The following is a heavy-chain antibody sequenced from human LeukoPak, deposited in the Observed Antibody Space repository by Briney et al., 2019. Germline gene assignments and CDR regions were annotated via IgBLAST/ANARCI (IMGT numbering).Heavy chain of an antibody. J-gene: IGHJ4*02. Sequence: ASVKVSCKASGGTFSSYAISWVRQAPGQGLEWMGRIIPIFGTANYAQKFQGRVTITTDESTSTAYMELRSLRSDDTAVYYCARDEPLDVVVVAATLFDYWGQGTLVTVSS. CDR3: ARDEPLDVVVVAATLFDY. CDR2: IIPIFGTA. V-gene: IGHV1-69*05. CDR1: GGTFSSYA. D-gene: IGHD2-15*01.